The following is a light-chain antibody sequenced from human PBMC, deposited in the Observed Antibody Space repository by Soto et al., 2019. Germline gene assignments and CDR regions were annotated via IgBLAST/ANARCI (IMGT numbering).Light chain of an antibody. CDR3: ATWDDSLGGL. V-gene: IGLV1-44*01. Sequence: QSVLTQPPSASGTPGQRVTISCSGGSSDIGSSTVNWYQQLPGSAPKLLIYDNTHRPSGVPDRFSGSTSGTSASLAISGLQSEDEAYYYCATWDDSLGGLFGGGTKLTVL. CDR1: SSDIGSST. CDR2: DNT. J-gene: IGLJ2*01.